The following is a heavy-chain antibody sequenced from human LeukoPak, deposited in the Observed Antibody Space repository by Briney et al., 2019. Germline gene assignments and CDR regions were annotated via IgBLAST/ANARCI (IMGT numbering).Heavy chain of an antibody. Sequence: SETLSLTCAVYGGSFSGYYWSWIRQPPGKGLEWIGEINHSGSTNYNPSLKSRVTISVDTSKNQFSLKLSSVTAADTAVYYCARGLELGCYAIKPCRGYGMDVWGQGTTVTVSS. J-gene: IGHJ6*02. CDR1: GGSFSGYY. CDR3: ARGLELGCYAIKPCRGYGMDV. V-gene: IGHV4-34*01. D-gene: IGHD2-2*01. CDR2: INHSGST.